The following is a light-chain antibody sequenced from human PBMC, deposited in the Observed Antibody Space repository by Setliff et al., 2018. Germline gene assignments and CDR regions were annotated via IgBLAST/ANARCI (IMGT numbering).Light chain of an antibody. J-gene: IGLJ2*01. CDR2: DVS. CDR1: RYDIGDHDY. Sequence: QSALTQPASVSGSPGQSITISCSGTRYDIGDHDYVSWYQQYPGEAPKLLIYDVSKRPSGVSGRFSGSKSGTTASLTISALRTEDEADYYCSSYTSNSVLGIFGGGTQLT. CDR3: SSYTSNSVLGI. V-gene: IGLV2-14*03.